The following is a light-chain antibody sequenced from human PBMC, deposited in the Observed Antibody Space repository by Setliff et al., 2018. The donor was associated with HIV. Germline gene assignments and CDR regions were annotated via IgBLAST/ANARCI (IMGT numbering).Light chain of an antibody. V-gene: IGLV2-8*01. Sequence: QSALTQPASVSGSPGQSITISCTGTSSDVGGYNYVSWYQQHPGKAPKLMIYEVSNRPSGVPDRFSGSKSGNTASLTISGLQAEDEADYYCCSYAGSYKVFGTGTKVTVL. J-gene: IGLJ1*01. CDR2: EVS. CDR3: CSYAGSYKV. CDR1: SSDVGGYNY.